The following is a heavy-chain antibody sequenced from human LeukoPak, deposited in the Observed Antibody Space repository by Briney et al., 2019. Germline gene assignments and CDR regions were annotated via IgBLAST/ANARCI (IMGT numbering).Heavy chain of an antibody. CDR1: GFTFSSHG. CDR2: IWYDGNNK. J-gene: IGHJ4*02. D-gene: IGHD3-10*01. CDR3: ARDKSGSGPDY. V-gene: IGHV3-33*01. Sequence: GGSLRLSCAASGFTFSSHGMHWVRQAPGKGLEGVAVIWYDGNNKYYADSVKGRFTISRDNSKNTLYLQMNSLRAEDTAVYYCARDKSGSGPDYWGQGTLVTVSS.